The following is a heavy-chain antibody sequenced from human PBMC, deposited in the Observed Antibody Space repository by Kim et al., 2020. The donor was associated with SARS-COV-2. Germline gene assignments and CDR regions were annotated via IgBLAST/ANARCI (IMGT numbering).Heavy chain of an antibody. CDR3: AKDKWRCAFDA. J-gene: IGHJ3*01. D-gene: IGHD2-8*01. V-gene: IGHV3-23*01. Sequence: YSDAVTGRLTISREKSKNSLYLQLSRLRDDDTVVYYCAKDKWRCAFDAWGQGTVVTVSS.